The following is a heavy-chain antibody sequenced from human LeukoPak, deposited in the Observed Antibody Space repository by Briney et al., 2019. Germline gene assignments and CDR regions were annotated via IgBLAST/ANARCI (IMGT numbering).Heavy chain of an antibody. J-gene: IGHJ3*02. CDR2: ISYIGTT. Sequence: PSETLSLTCTVSGGFISSFDYYWGWIRQPPGKGLEWIGSISYIGTTYYNPSLKSRVTISVDTSKNQFSLKLSSVTAADTAVYYCARGARLMGYYGAFDIWGQGTMVTVSS. V-gene: IGHV4-39*07. CDR3: ARGARLMGYYGAFDI. D-gene: IGHD3-22*01. CDR1: GGFISSFDYY.